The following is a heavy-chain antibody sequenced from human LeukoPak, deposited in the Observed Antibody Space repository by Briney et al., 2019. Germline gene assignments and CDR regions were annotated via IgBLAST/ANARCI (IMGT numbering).Heavy chain of an antibody. D-gene: IGHD5-24*01. Sequence: GGSLRLSCAASGFTVSSNYMSWVRQAPGKGLEWVSVIHTGGSTYYADSVKGRFTISRDTSNNTLYLQMNSLRAEDTAVYYCAREGKWLQLRYFDHWAREPWSPSPQ. J-gene: IGHJ4*02. CDR1: GFTVSSNY. V-gene: IGHV3-53*01. CDR3: AREGKWLQLRYFDH. CDR2: IHTGGST.